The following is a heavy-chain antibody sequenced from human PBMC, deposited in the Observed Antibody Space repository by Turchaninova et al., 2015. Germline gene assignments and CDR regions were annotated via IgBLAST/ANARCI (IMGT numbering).Heavy chain of an antibody. CDR2: ISTYNGDT. J-gene: IGHJ6*02. Sequence: QVQLVQSGAEVKRPGASVKLACEVSGYTFTDFGTNCVRLAPGQGPEWMGWISTYNGDTHTAQKFHGRVTMTRETSTATAYMELRSLTSDDTAVYYCARFMSSSYGMDVWGRGTTITVSS. V-gene: IGHV1-18*01. CDR1: GYTFTDFG. D-gene: IGHD3-16*02. CDR3: ARFMSSSYGMDV.